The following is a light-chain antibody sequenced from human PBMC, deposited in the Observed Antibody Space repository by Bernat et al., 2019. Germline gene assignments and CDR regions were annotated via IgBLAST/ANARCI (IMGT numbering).Light chain of an antibody. CDR3: QAWDSSAGF. CDR1: RLGSKF. V-gene: IGLV3-1*01. CDR2: RDN. J-gene: IGLJ2*01. Sequence: SSELTQPPSVSVSPGQIARITCSGERLGSKFTCWYQQKTGQSPVVVIYRDNMRPSGISERFSGSHSGNIATLTITGTQPMDEADDYCQAWDSSAGFFGGGTKLTVL.